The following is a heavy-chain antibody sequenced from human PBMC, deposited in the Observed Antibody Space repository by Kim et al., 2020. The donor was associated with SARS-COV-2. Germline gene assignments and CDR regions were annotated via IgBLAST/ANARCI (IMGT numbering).Heavy chain of an antibody. V-gene: IGHV4-59*01. Sequence: SETLSLTCTVSGGSISSYYWSWIRQPPGKGLEWIGYIYYSGSTNYNPSLKSRVTISVDTSKNQFSLKLSSVTAADTAVYYCASTIAAAGHNYFDYWGQGTLVTVSS. CDR3: ASTIAAAGHNYFDY. J-gene: IGHJ4*02. D-gene: IGHD6-13*01. CDR2: IYYSGST. CDR1: GGSISSYY.